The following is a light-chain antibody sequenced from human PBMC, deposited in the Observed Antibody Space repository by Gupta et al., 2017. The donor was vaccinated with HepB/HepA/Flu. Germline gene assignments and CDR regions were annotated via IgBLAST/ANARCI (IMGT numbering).Light chain of an antibody. Sequence: EIVLTQSPAALSLSPGERATLSCRASQNIRSSLAWYQHKSGRAPRLLIYDVSNRATGIPVRFAGSGSGTDFTLTISSLEPEDVAVYYCQQRNNGPRTFGQGTKVEI. J-gene: IGKJ1*01. CDR2: DVS. CDR1: QNIRSS. V-gene: IGKV3-11*01. CDR3: QQRNNGPRT.